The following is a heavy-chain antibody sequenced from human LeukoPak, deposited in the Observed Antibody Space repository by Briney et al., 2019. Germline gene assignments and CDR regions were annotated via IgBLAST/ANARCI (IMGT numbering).Heavy chain of an antibody. CDR3: AREGTRGYSYEFDY. J-gene: IGHJ4*02. CDR2: INSDGSST. CDR1: GFTFSSYW. Sequence: GGSLRLSCAASGFTFSSYWMHWVRQAPGKGLVWVSRINSDGSSTSYADSVKGRFTISRDNAKNTLYLQMNSLRAEDTAVCYCAREGTRGYSYEFDYWGQGTLVTVSS. D-gene: IGHD5-18*01. V-gene: IGHV3-74*01.